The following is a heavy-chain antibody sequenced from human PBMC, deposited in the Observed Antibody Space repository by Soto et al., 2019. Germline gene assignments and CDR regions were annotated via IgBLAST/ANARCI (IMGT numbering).Heavy chain of an antibody. CDR1: GLSVSNNY. D-gene: IGHD3-9*01. CDR3: ARVREVDYDILTGYYSPAFDI. CDR2: IHSGGRT. J-gene: IGHJ3*02. Sequence: GGSLRLSCAASGLSVSNNYMSWVRQAPGKGLEWVSIIHSGGRTYYADTVRGRFTISRDNSKNTLYLQMDSLRAEDTAVYYCARVREVDYDILTGYYSPAFDIWGQGTMVTVSS. V-gene: IGHV3-53*01.